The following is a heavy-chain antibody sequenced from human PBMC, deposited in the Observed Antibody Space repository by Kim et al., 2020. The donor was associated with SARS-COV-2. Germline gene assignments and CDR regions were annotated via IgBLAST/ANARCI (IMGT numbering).Heavy chain of an antibody. CDR3: AKGHSSSWYGGEYFQH. Sequence: GGSLRLSCAASGFTFDDYAMHWVRQAPGKGLEWVSGISWNSGSIGYADSVKGRFTISRDNAKNSLYLQMNSLRAEDTALYYCAKGHSSSWYGGEYFQHWGQGTLVTVSS. J-gene: IGHJ1*01. CDR2: ISWNSGSI. D-gene: IGHD6-13*01. V-gene: IGHV3-9*01. CDR1: GFTFDDYA.